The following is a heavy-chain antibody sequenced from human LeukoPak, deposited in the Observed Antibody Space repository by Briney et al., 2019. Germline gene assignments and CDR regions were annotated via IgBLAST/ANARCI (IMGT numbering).Heavy chain of an antibody. J-gene: IGHJ4*02. Sequence: SETLSLTCTVSGGSINNSSYYWGWIRQPPGKGLEWIGSIYYSGSTYYNPSLKSRVTISVDTSKSQFSLKLSSVTAADTAVYYCARTRVVGATTPDYWGQGTLVTVSS. CDR3: ARTRVVGATTPDY. CDR2: IYYSGST. D-gene: IGHD1-26*01. V-gene: IGHV4-39*07. CDR1: GGSINNSSYY.